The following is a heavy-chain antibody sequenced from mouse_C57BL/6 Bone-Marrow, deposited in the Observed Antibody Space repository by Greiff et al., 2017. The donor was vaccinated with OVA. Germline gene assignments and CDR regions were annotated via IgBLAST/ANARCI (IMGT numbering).Heavy chain of an antibody. CDR3: ARDQAHYYASFAY. D-gene: IGHD2-1*01. J-gene: IGHJ3*01. CDR2: ISDGGSYT. V-gene: IGHV5-4*01. Sequence: EVKVVESGGGLVKPGGSLKLSCAASGFTFSSYAMSWVRQTPEKRLEWVATISDGGSYTYYPDNVKGRFTMSRDNAKNNLYLQMSHLKSEDTAMYYCARDQAHYYASFAYWGQGTLVTVSA. CDR1: GFTFSSYA.